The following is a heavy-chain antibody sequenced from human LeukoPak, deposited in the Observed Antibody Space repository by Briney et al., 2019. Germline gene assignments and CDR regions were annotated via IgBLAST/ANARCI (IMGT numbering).Heavy chain of an antibody. V-gene: IGHV3-7*01. D-gene: IGHD3-16*01. Sequence: GESLRLSCAASGFTISDYWMTWVRQAPGKGLEWVANIKQDASERTYVDSVKGRFTISRDNAKNSIFLQMNSLRVEDMATYYCVRDGGTDWYDPWGQGTLVSVSS. CDR3: VRDGGTDWYDP. CDR1: GFTISDYW. J-gene: IGHJ5*02. CDR2: IKQDASER.